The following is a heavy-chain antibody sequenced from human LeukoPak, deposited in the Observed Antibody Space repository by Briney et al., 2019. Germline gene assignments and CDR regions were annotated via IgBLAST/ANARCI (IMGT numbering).Heavy chain of an antibody. J-gene: IGHJ4*02. CDR2: IWYDGSNT. Sequence: QSGGSLRLSCAASGFTFSSYGMHWVRQAPGKGLEWVAVIWYDGSNTYYADSVKGRFTISRDNTKNTLYLQMNSLRAEDTAVYYCARGGILYYGSGSFDYWGQGTLVTVSS. V-gene: IGHV3-33*01. CDR1: GFTFSSYG. D-gene: IGHD3-10*01. CDR3: ARGGILYYGSGSFDY.